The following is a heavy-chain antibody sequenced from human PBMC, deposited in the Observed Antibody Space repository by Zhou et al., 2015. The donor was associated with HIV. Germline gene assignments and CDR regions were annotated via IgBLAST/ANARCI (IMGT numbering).Heavy chain of an antibody. CDR2: IIPIFGTA. Sequence: QVQLVQSGAEVKKPGSSVKVSCKASGGTFSSYAISWVRQAPGQGLEWMGGIIPIFGTANYAQKFQGRVTITADKSTSTAYMELSSLRSEDTAVYYCARVIYYDSSGYSQYYFDYWGQGTLVTVSS. D-gene: IGHD3-22*01. CDR1: GGTFSSYA. CDR3: ARVIYYDSSGYSQYYFDY. J-gene: IGHJ4*02. V-gene: IGHV1-69*06.